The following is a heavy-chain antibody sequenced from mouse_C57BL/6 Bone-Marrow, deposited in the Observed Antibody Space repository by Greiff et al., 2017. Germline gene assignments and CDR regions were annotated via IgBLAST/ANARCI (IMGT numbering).Heavy chain of an antibody. J-gene: IGHJ3*01. CDR1: GYTFTSYW. CDR3: VRSKAVWLRLGSWVAY. D-gene: IGHD2-2*01. CDR2: IHPNSGST. Sequence: QVQLQQPGAELVKPGASVKLSCKASGYTFTSYWMHWVKQRPGQGLEWIGKIHPNSGSTNYNEKFKSKATLTVDKSSSTAYMQLSSLTSEDSAVYCCVRSKAVWLRLGSWVAYWGQGTLVTVSA. V-gene: IGHV1-64*01.